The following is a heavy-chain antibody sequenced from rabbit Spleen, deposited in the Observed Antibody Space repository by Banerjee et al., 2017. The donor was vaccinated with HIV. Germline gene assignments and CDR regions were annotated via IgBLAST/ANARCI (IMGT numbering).Heavy chain of an antibody. CDR2: IDPVFGIT. CDR3: ARYYIFYGMDL. V-gene: IGHV1S7*01. CDR1: GFTLSSYY. D-gene: IGHD4-1*01. J-gene: IGHJ6*01. Sequence: QLKESGGGLVQPGGSLKLSCKASGFTLSSYYMNWVRQAPGKGLEWIGYIDPVFGITYYANWVNGRFTISGDNAQYTVDLQMHSLTAADTATYFCARYYIFYGMDLWGPGTLVTVS.